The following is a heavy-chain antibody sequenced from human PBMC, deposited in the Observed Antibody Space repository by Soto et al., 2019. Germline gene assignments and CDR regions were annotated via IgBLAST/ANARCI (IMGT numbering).Heavy chain of an antibody. CDR2: IYYSGST. CDR1: GGSISSSSYY. V-gene: IGHV4-39*01. J-gene: IGHJ5*02. Sequence: TSETLSLTCTVSGGSISSSSYYWGWIRQPPGKGLEWIGIIYYSGSTYYNPSLKSRVTISVDTSKNQFSLKLSSVSATDTAVYYCATSNWFDPWGQGTLVTVS. CDR3: ATSNWFDP.